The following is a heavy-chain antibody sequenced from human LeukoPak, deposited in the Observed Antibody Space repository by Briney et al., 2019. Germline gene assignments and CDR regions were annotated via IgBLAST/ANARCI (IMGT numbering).Heavy chain of an antibody. V-gene: IGHV1-2*04. D-gene: IGHD2-15*01. Sequence: ASVKVSCKASGGTFSSYAISWVRQAPGQGLEWMGWINPNSGGTNYAQKFQGWVTMTRDTSISTAYMELSRLRSDDTAVYYCARTFGYCSGGSCYLDNWGQGTLVTVSS. CDR2: INPNSGGT. CDR3: ARTFGYCSGGSCYLDN. J-gene: IGHJ4*02. CDR1: GGTFSSYA.